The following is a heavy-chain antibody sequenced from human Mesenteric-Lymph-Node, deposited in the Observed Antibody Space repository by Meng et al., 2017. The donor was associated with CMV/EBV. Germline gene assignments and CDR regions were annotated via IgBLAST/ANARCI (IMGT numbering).Heavy chain of an antibody. CDR2: IRSRAYGGTT. D-gene: IGHD3-22*01. V-gene: IGHV3-49*04. CDR1: GFTFGHYV. J-gene: IGHJ4*02. CDR3: TRDPLYDNSGYYADY. Sequence: KLSCTASGFTFGHYVMSWVRQAPGKGLEWVGFIRSRAYGGTTEYAASVKGRFTISRDDSKSIAYLQMNSLKTEDTAVYYCTRDPLYDNSGYYADYWGQGTLVTVSS.